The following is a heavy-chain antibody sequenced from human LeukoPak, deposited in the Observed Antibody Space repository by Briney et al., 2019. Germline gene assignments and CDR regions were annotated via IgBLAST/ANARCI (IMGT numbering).Heavy chain of an antibody. CDR1: GFTFSSYA. D-gene: IGHD3-10*01. CDR3: AKVRPSISPITMVRGVIIDY. J-gene: IGHJ4*02. V-gene: IGHV3-30*04. Sequence: GRSLRLSCAASGFTFSSYAMHWVRQAPGKGLEWVAVISYDGSNKYYADSVKGRFTISRDNSKNTLYLQMNSLRAEDTAVYYCAKVRPSISPITMVRGVIIDYWGQGTLVTVSS. CDR2: ISYDGSNK.